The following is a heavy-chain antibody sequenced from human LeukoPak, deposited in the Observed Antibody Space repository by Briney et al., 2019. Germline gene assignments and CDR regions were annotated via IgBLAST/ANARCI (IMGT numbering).Heavy chain of an antibody. CDR2: IYYSGST. V-gene: IGHV4-59*01. J-gene: IGHJ6*03. D-gene: IGHD6-13*01. CDR1: SGSISSYY. Sequence: SETLSLTCTVSSGSISSYYWSWIRQPPGKGLEWIGYIYYSGSTNYNPSLKSRVTISVDTSKNQFSPKLSSVTAADTAVYYCARRGLAAAGIPFYYYYYYMDVWGKGTTVTVSS. CDR3: ARRGLAAAGIPFYYYYYYMDV.